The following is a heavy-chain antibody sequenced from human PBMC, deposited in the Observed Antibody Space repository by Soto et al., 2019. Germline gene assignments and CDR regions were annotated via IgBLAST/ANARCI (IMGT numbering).Heavy chain of an antibody. V-gene: IGHV4-30-4*01. J-gene: IGHJ4*02. CDR1: GGSISSGDYY. CDR3: ARGVWCSGGSCYYYFDY. Sequence: SETLSLTCTVSGGSISSGDYYWSWIRQPPGKGLEWIGYIYYSGSTYYNPSLKSRVTISVDTSKNQFSLKLSSVTAADTAVYYCARGVWCSGGSCYYYFDYWGQGTLVTVSS. D-gene: IGHD2-15*01. CDR2: IYYSGST.